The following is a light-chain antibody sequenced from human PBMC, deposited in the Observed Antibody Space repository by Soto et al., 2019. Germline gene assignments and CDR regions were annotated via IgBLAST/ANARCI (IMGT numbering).Light chain of an antibody. CDR1: QSVSSSD. V-gene: IGKV3-20*01. CDR2: AAS. J-gene: IGKJ1*01. Sequence: EIVLTQSPGTLSLSPGERATLSCRASQSVSSSDLAWYQQKPGQAPRLLIYAASSRATGITDRCSGSGSGSDFTLTISKPEPYAVAVCYCHQYGPTRTFGQGTKVEIK. CDR3: HQYGPTRT.